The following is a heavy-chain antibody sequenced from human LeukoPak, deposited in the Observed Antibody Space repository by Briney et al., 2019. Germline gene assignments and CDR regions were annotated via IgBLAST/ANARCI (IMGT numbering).Heavy chain of an antibody. CDR1: GGSISSYY. CDR3: ARTYSSGWHVDY. CDR2: IYYSGST. D-gene: IGHD6-19*01. V-gene: IGHV4-59*08. Sequence: SETLSLTCTVSGGSISSYYWSWIRQPPGKGLEWIGYIYYSGSTNYNPSLKSRVTISVDTSKNQFSLKLSSVTAADTAVYYCARTYSSGWHVDYWGQGTLVTVSS. J-gene: IGHJ4*02.